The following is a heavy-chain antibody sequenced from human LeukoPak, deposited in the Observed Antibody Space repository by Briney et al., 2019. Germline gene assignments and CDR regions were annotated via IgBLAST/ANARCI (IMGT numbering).Heavy chain of an antibody. V-gene: IGHV1-69*13. CDR2: IIPIFGTA. CDR1: GGTFSSYA. J-gene: IGHJ4*02. D-gene: IGHD3-10*01. Sequence: SVKVSCKASGGTFSSYAISWVRQAPGQGLEWMGGIIPIFGTANYAQRFQGRVTITADESTSTAYMELSSLRSEDTAVYYCARATLLWFGELVDYWGQGTLVTVSS. CDR3: ARATLLWFGELVDY.